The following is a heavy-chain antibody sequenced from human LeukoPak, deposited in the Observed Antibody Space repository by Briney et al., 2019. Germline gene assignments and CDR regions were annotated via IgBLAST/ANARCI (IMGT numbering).Heavy chain of an antibody. J-gene: IGHJ3*02. CDR3: ARDTGSDYHDAFDI. CDR1: GGTFSSYA. CDR2: IIPILGIT. D-gene: IGHD1-26*01. V-gene: IGHV1-69*04. Sequence: SVKVSRKASGGTFSSYAISWVRQAPGQGLEWMGRIIPILGITNYAQIFQGRVTITADKSTSTAYMELSSLRSEDTAVYYCARDTGSDYHDAFDIWGQGTMVTVSS.